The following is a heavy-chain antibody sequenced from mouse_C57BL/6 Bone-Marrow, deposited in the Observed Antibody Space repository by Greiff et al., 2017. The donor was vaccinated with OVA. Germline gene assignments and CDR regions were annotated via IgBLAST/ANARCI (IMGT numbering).Heavy chain of an antibody. CDR1: GFTFIDYY. CDR3: ARYYGSSHWYFDV. V-gene: IGHV7-3*01. Sequence: EVQRVESGGGLVQPGGSLSLSCAASGFTFIDYYMSWVRQPPGKALEWLGFIRNKANGYTTEYSASVKGRFTISRDNSQSILYLQMNALRAEDSATYYCARYYGSSHWYFDVWGTGTTVTVSS. CDR2: IRNKANGYTT. D-gene: IGHD1-1*01. J-gene: IGHJ1*03.